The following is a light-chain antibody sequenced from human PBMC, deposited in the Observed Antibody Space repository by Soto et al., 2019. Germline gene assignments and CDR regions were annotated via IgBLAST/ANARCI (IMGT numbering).Light chain of an antibody. CDR3: QHYSGYSRT. V-gene: IGKV1-5*01. Sequence: PSSLSASVGDRVTITCRASQSISTYLSWYXXKXGXXXKXXXYNAAILEGGVPSRFSGSGYGSEFTLTINSLQPEDFATYYCQHYSGYSRTFGQGNKVDIK. CDR1: QSISTY. J-gene: IGKJ1*01. CDR2: NAA.